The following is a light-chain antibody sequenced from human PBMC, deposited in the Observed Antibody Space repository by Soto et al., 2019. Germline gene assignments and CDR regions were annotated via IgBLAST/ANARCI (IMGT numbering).Light chain of an antibody. V-gene: IGKV1-39*01. CDR1: QSISSY. J-gene: IGKJ2*01. CDR3: QQSDSTPYT. CDR2: AAS. Sequence: DIQMTQSPSTLPASVGDRVTITCRASQSISSYLNWYQQKPGKAPKLLIYAASRLQSGVPTRFSGSGAGTDFSLTIASLQPEDFSTYYCQQSDSTPYTFGQGTKVDIK.